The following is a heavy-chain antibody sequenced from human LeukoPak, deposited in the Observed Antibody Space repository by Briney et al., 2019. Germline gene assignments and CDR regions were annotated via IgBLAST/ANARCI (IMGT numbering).Heavy chain of an antibody. CDR2: MSGSGGST. D-gene: IGHD4-23*01. J-gene: IGHJ4*02. Sequence: GGSLRLSCAASEFTFSSYAMNWVRQAPGKGLEWVSAMSGSGGSTYYADSVKGRFTISRDNSKNTLYLQMNSLRAEDTAVYYCARETRRYGGHVYWGQGTLVTVSS. CDR1: EFTFSSYA. V-gene: IGHV3-23*01. CDR3: ARETRRYGGHVY.